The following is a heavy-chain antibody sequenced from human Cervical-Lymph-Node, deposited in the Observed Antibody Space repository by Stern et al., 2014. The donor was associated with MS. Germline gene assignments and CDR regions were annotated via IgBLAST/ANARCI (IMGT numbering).Heavy chain of an antibody. D-gene: IGHD3-16*01. J-gene: IGHJ2*01. V-gene: IGHV4-31*03. Sequence: VQLVESDPGLVKPSQTLSLTCTVSGDSISSGGYYWSWIRQDPGKGLERLGYINYSGITYYKPSLKSRVTISVDTSKNTFSLKLTSVTAADTAVYYCARATLGGLDWYFDLWGRGTLVTASS. CDR3: ARATLGGLDWYFDL. CDR2: INYSGIT. CDR1: GDSISSGGYY.